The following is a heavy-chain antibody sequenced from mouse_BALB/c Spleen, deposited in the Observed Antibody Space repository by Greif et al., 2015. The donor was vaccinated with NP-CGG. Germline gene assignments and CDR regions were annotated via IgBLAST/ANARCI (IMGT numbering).Heavy chain of an antibody. D-gene: IGHD1-1*01. V-gene: IGHV5-17*02. CDR1: RFTFSSFR. Sequence: EVKLQESGGGLVQPGGSRKLSCAASRFTFSSFRMHWVRQAPEKGLEWVAYISSGSSTIYYADTVKGRFTISRDNPKNTLFLQMTSLRSEDTAMYYCARDYGAYWGQGTLVTVSA. CDR3: ARDYGAY. J-gene: IGHJ3*01. CDR2: ISSGSSTI.